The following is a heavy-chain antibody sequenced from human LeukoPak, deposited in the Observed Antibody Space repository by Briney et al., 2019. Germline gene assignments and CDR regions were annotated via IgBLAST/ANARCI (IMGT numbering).Heavy chain of an antibody. J-gene: IGHJ4*02. V-gene: IGHV3-23*01. CDR1: GFTFSSYA. Sequence: SGGSLRLSCAASGFTFSSYAMSWVRQAPGEGLEWVSGISGSGGSTYYANSVKGRFTISRDNSKNTLYLQMNSLRAEDTDVYYCAKGAGSCSSSCPDYWGQGTLATASS. D-gene: IGHD6-13*01. CDR2: ISGSGGST. CDR3: AKGAGSCSSSCPDY.